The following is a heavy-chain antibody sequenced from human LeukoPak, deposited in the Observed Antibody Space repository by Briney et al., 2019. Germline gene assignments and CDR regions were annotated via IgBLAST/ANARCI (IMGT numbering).Heavy chain of an antibody. V-gene: IGHV3-66*01. CDR2: IYTSGNT. CDR1: GFTVSTNY. Sequence: GGSLRLSCAASGFTVSTNYMSWVRQAPGKGLEWVSVIYTSGNTYYADSVRGRFTISRDNAKNTLYLQMNSLRAEDTAVYYCATQASVGYWGQGTLVTVSS. D-gene: IGHD1-26*01. J-gene: IGHJ4*02. CDR3: ATQASVGY.